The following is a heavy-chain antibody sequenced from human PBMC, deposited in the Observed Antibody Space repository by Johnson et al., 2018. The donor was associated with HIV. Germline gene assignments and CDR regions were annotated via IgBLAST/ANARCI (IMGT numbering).Heavy chain of an antibody. V-gene: IGHV3-30*04. CDR1: GFTLSSYA. D-gene: IGHD3-10*01. CDR3: ATLWFGEVSVYDAFDV. Sequence: VQLVESGGGLVKPGGSLRLSCVASGFTLSSYAMHWVRQAPGKGLEWVAVVSYDGKDKYYADSVKGRFTSSRDNSKNTLYLQMNSLRPEDTALYYCATLWFGEVSVYDAFDVWGQGTMVTVSS. CDR2: VSYDGKDK. J-gene: IGHJ3*01.